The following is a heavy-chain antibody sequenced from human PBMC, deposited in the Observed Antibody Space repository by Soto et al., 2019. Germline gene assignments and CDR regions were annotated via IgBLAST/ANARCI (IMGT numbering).Heavy chain of an antibody. J-gene: IGHJ4*02. Sequence: SETLCLTCSVAGDSITSTVYYWGWIRQPPGKGLEWIGTIYYSGSTYYNPSLKSRVTVSVDTSKNHFSLSLYSVTAADTALYFCARWNSWFGGSYVDYWGQGALVTVS. D-gene: IGHD1-26*01. CDR3: ARWNSWFGGSYVDY. V-gene: IGHV4-39*02. CDR1: GDSITSTVYY. CDR2: IYYSGST.